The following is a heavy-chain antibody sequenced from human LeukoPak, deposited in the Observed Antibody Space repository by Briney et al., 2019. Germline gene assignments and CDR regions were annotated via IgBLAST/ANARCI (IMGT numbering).Heavy chain of an antibody. D-gene: IGHD6-19*01. Sequence: SETLSLTCTGSGDSISSSYWSWIRQPAGQGLEWIGRIYTSGSTNYNPSLKSRVIMSLDTSQNQFSLKLSSVTAADPAIYYCARGVRYSSGWNNWFDPWGQGTLVTVSS. CDR1: GDSISSSY. CDR3: ARGVRYSSGWNNWFDP. J-gene: IGHJ5*02. V-gene: IGHV4-4*07. CDR2: IYTSGST.